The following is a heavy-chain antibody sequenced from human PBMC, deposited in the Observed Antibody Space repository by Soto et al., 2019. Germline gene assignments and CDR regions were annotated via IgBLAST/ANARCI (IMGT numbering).Heavy chain of an antibody. J-gene: IGHJ4*02. CDR3: ARGIGGYDFGY. CDR1: GFSVSRNY. V-gene: IGHV3-64*01. D-gene: IGHD5-12*01. CDR2: INSNGGST. Sequence: GGSLRRSCAASGFSVSRNYMSWVRQAPGKGLEYVSVINSNGGSTYYANSVKGRFTISRDNSKNTLYLQMGSLRAEDMAVYYCARGIGGYDFGYWGQGTLVTVSS.